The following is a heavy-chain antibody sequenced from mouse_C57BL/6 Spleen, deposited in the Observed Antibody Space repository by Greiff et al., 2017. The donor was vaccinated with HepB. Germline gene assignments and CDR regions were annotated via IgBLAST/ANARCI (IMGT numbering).Heavy chain of an antibody. CDR2: IYTRSGNT. V-gene: IGHV1-81*01. Sequence: QVQLQQSGAELARPGASVKLSCKASGYTFTSYGISWVKQRTGQGLEWIGEIYTRSGNTYYNEKFKGKATLTADKSTSTAYMELRSLTSENSAVYFSARDTTELAMDYWGQGTSVTVSS. J-gene: IGHJ4*01. CDR3: ARDTTELAMDY. D-gene: IGHD1-1*01. CDR1: GYTFTSYG.